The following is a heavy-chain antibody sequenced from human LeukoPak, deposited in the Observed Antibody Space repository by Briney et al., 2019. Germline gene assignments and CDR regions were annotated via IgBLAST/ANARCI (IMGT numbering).Heavy chain of an antibody. V-gene: IGHV3-21*01. CDR2: ISTSSTYK. CDR1: EFSISTYG. CDR3: ARAVVIAATGRGPDY. D-gene: IGHD2-15*01. J-gene: IGHJ4*02. Sequence: PGGPLRLSRAASEFSISTYGMTWVRQDPGKGLEWVSSISTSSTYKFYADSVKGRFTISRDNAKNSLFLQMNSLRAEDTALYYCARAVVIAATGRGPDYWGQGTLVTVAS.